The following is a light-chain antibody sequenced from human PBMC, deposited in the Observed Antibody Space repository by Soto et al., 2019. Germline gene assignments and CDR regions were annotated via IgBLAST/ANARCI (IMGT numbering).Light chain of an antibody. J-gene: IGKJ1*01. Sequence: EIVLTQSPGTLSLSPGERATLSCRASQSVSDRFLAWYQQKPGQAPRLLIHGASTRDTGIPDRFSGSGSGTDFTLTISRLEPEDFAVYVCQQYGSSPPTFGQGTKVDIK. CDR2: GAS. CDR1: QSVSDRF. V-gene: IGKV3-20*01. CDR3: QQYGSSPPT.